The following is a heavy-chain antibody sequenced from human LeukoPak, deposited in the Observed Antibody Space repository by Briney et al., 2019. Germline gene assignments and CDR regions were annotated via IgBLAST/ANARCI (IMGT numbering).Heavy chain of an antibody. Sequence: SVKVSCKASGGTFSSYAISWVRQAPGQGLEWMGGIIPIFGTANYAQKFQGRVTMTEDTSTDTAYMELSSLRSEDTAVYYCATSSGYSDYYGTDVWGQGTTVTVSS. J-gene: IGHJ6*02. CDR2: IIPIFGTA. D-gene: IGHD5-18*01. V-gene: IGHV1-69*06. CDR3: ATSSGYSDYYGTDV. CDR1: GGTFSSYA.